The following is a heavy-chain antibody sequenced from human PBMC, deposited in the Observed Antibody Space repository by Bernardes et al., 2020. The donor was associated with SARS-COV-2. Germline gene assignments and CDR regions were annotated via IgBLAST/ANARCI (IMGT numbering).Heavy chain of an antibody. J-gene: IGHJ3*02. CDR1: GGSISSGGYY. CDR3: ARTYITMIVVVGAFDI. V-gene: IGHV4-31*03. D-gene: IGHD3-22*01. CDR2: IYYSGST. Sequence: TLSLTFTVSGGSISSGGYYWSWIRQHPGKGLEWIGYIYYSGSTYYNPSLKSRVTISVDTSKNQFSLKLSSVTAADTAVYYCARTYITMIVVVGAFDIWGQGTMVTVSS.